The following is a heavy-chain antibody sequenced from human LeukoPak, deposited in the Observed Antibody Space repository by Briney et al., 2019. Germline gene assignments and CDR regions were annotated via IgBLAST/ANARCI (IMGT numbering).Heavy chain of an antibody. Sequence: AGGSLRLSCAASGFNVSNNYMSWVRQAPGKGLEWVSLINTVGSTNYPDSVKGRFTISRDNLKNTLYLQMNSLGAEDTAVYYCAVPQWELLNWGQGTLVTVSS. D-gene: IGHD1-26*01. CDR1: GFNVSNNY. CDR3: AVPQWELLN. J-gene: IGHJ4*02. CDR2: INTVGST. V-gene: IGHV3-53*01.